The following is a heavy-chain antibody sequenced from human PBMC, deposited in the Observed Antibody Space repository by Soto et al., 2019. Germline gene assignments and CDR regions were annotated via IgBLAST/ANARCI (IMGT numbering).Heavy chain of an antibody. V-gene: IGHV3-15*07. CDR2: IKSKTDGETT. CDR3: TTVDHWGSYRFDY. CDR1: GFTFSNAW. Sequence: EVQLVESGGGLVKPGGSLRLSCAASGFTFSNAWMNWVRQAPGKGLEWVGRIKSKTDGETTDYAAPVKGRFTISRDDSKNTLYLQMNSLKTEDTAVYYCTTVDHWGSYRFDYWGQGTLVTVSS. J-gene: IGHJ4*02. D-gene: IGHD3-16*02.